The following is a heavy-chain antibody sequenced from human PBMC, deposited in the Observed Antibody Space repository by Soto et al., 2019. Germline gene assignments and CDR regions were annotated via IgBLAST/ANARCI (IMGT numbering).Heavy chain of an antibody. D-gene: IGHD2-8*01. V-gene: IGHV3-48*01. CDR2: ISGSSSMI. CDR1: GFTFSSYS. CDR3: ARDLNPRQEMLYALLGY. Sequence: EVQLVESGVGLVQPGGSLRLSCAASGFTFSSYSMNWVRQAPGKGLEWVSYISGSSSMIYYADSVKGRFTISRDNAKNSLYLQMNSLRAEDTAVYYCARDLNPRQEMLYALLGYWGQGTLVTVSS. J-gene: IGHJ4*02.